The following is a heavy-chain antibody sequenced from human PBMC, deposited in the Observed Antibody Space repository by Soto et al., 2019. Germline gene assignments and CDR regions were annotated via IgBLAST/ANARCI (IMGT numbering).Heavy chain of an antibody. CDR3: VKGYCSGGRCYSASWFAP. J-gene: IGHJ5*02. CDR2: ISSNGGST. Sequence: GGSLRLSCSASGFTFSSYAMHWVRQAPGKGLEYVSAISSNGGSTYYADSVKGRFTISRDNSKNTLYLQMSSLRAEDTAVYYCVKGYCSGGRCYSASWFAPWGQGTLVTVSS. V-gene: IGHV3-64D*06. D-gene: IGHD2-15*01. CDR1: GFTFSSYA.